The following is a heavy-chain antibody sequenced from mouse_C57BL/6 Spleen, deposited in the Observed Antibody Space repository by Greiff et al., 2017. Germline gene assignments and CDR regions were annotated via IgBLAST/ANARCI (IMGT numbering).Heavy chain of an antibody. Sequence: VKLMESGAELVRPGASVKLSCKASGYTFTDYYINWVKQRPGQGLEWIARIYPGSGNTYYNEKFKGKATLTAEKTSSTAYMQLSSLTSEDSAVYFCARGFAYWGQDALVTVSA. V-gene: IGHV1-76*01. CDR2: IYPGSGNT. J-gene: IGHJ3*01. CDR1: GYTFTDYY. CDR3: ARGFAY.